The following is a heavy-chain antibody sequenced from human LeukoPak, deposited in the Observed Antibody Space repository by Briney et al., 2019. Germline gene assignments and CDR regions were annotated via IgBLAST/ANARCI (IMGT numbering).Heavy chain of an antibody. CDR3: ARGRQIWELWFDP. CDR1: GGTFSSYA. D-gene: IGHD1-26*01. CDR2: IIPIFGTA. J-gene: IGHJ5*02. Sequence: SVKVSCKASGGTFSSYAISWVRQAPGQGLEWMGGIIPIFGTANYAQKFQGRVTMTTDTSTSTAYMELRSLRSDDTAVYYCARGRQIWELWFDPWGQGTLVTVSS. V-gene: IGHV1-69*05.